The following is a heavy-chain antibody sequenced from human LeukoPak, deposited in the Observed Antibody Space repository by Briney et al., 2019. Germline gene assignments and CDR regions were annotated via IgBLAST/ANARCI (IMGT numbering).Heavy chain of an antibody. CDR3: ARGGSGWYFDF. Sequence: GGSLRLSCAASGFIFSNYWMSWVRQAPGKGLEWVANIKQDGTEKDYVASVRGRFTISRDNAKNSLYLQVNSLRAEDTAVYYCARGGSGWYFDFWGQGTLVTVSS. CDR1: GFIFSNYW. V-gene: IGHV3-7*03. D-gene: IGHD6-19*01. CDR2: IKQDGTEK. J-gene: IGHJ4*02.